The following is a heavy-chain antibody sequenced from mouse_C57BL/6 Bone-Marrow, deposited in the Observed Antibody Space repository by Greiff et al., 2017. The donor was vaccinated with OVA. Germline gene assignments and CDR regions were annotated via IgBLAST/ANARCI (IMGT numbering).Heavy chain of an antibody. Sequence: VQLQQSGPELVKPGASVKLPCKASGYTFTDYNMDWVKQSHGKSLEWIGDINPNNGGTIYNQKFKGKATLTVDKSSSTAYMDLRSLTSEDTAVYYCALYDYVFAYWGQGTLVTVSA. J-gene: IGHJ3*01. D-gene: IGHD2-4*01. CDR3: ALYDYVFAY. CDR2: INPNNGGT. CDR1: GYTFTDYN. V-gene: IGHV1-18*01.